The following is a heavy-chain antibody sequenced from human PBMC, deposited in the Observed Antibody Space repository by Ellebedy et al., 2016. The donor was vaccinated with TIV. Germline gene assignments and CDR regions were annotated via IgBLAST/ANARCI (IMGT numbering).Heavy chain of an antibody. CDR3: ARGDNYYYDSSGYYYTY. V-gene: IGHV1-46*01. Sequence: ASVQVSCKASGYTFTSYYFYWVRQAPGQGLEWMGIINPPTGNSNYAQKFQGRVTMTRTTYTSTVYMELSSLRSEDTAVYYCARGDNYYYDSSGYYYTYWGQGTRVTVSS. D-gene: IGHD3-22*01. CDR1: GYTFTSYY. CDR2: INPPTGNS. J-gene: IGHJ4*02.